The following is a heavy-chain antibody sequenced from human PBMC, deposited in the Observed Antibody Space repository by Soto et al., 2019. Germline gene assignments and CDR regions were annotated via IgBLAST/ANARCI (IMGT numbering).Heavy chain of an antibody. CDR3: ARRGYYAISAFDI. Sequence: SETLSLTCTVSGGSISSSSYYWGWIRQPPGKGLEWIGSIYYSGSTYYNPSLKSRVAISVDTSKNQFSLKLSSVTAADTAVYYCARRGYYAISAFDIWGQGTMVTVSS. J-gene: IGHJ3*02. CDR2: IYYSGST. CDR1: GGSISSSSYY. D-gene: IGHD2-8*01. V-gene: IGHV4-39*01.